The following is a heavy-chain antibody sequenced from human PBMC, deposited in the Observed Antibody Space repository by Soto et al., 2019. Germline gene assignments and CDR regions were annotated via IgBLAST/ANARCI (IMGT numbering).Heavy chain of an antibody. CDR3: ARGPKFALRYGYAEN. Sequence: SETLSLTCAVYGGSFSGYYWSWIRQPPGKGLEWIGEINHSGSTNYNPSLKSRVTISVDTSKNQFSLKLSSVTAADTAVYYCARGPKFALRYGYAENWGQGTLVTVSS. D-gene: IGHD5-18*01. CDR2: INHSGST. J-gene: IGHJ4*02. CDR1: GGSFSGYY. V-gene: IGHV4-34*01.